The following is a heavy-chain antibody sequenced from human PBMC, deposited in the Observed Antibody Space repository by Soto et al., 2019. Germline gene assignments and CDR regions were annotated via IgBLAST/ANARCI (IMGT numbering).Heavy chain of an antibody. J-gene: IGHJ3*02. D-gene: IGHD3-3*01. CDR1: GFTFSSYA. CDR2: ISGSGGST. V-gene: IGHV3-23*01. Sequence: GGSLRLSCAASGFTFSSYAMSWVRQAPGKGLEWVSAISGSGGSTYYADSVKGRFTISRDNSKNTLYLQMNSLRAEDTAVYYCAKDLVTYYDFWSGYYLDAFDIWGQGTMVTVSS. CDR3: AKDLVTYYDFWSGYYLDAFDI.